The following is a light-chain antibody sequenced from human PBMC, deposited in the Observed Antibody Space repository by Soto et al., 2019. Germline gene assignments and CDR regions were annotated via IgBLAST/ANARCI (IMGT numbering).Light chain of an antibody. J-gene: IGKJ5*01. CDR2: AAS. CDR3: QQSYSTPHT. V-gene: IGKV1-39*01. Sequence: DIQMPQSPSSLSASVGDTVTITCRATQTITTILNWYQHKPGKAPNLLIYAASSLQSGVPSRFTGSGSGTDFTLTISSLQPEDFATYYCQQSYSTPHTFGQGTRLEI. CDR1: QTITTI.